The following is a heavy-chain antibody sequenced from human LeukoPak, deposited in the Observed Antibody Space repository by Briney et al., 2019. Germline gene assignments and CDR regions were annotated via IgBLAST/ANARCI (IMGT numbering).Heavy chain of an antibody. CDR3: AKDVFSGYGGNSSGIDY. CDR1: GFTFSSYG. D-gene: IGHD4-23*01. J-gene: IGHJ4*02. V-gene: IGHV3-30*02. Sequence: PGGSLRLSCAASGFTFSSYGMHWVRQAPAKGLEGVAFIRYDGSNKYYADSVKGRFTISRDSPKNTLYLQMNSLRAEDTAVYYCAKDVFSGYGGNSSGIDYWGQGTLVTVSS. CDR2: IRYDGSNK.